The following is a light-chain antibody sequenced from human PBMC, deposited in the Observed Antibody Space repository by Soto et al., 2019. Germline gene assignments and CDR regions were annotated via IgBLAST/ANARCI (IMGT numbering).Light chain of an antibody. CDR2: KAS. CDR3: QQYTIYSPYT. V-gene: IGKV1-5*03. J-gene: IGKJ2*01. CDR1: QSISSW. Sequence: DIQMTQSPSTLSASVGDRVTITCRASQSISSWLAWYQQKPRKAPKLLIYKASSLESGVPSRFSGSGSGTKFTFTISSLQPHDFSTYYWQQYTIYSPYTFGQVTKLEIK.